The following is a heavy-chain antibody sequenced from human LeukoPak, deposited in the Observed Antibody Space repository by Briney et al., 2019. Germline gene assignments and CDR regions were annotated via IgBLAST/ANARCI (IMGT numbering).Heavy chain of an antibody. D-gene: IGHD5-12*01. V-gene: IGHV3-48*03. CDR1: GFTFSYYE. J-gene: IGHJ5*02. CDR3: VRGGATRLDL. CDR2: IDSSARTI. Sequence: QPGGSLRLSCAASGFTFSYYEMNWVRQAPGKRLEWVSYIDSSARTIYCADSVKGRFTISRDNAKNSLYLQMNNLRAEDTAVYYCVRGGATRLDLWGQGTLVTVSS.